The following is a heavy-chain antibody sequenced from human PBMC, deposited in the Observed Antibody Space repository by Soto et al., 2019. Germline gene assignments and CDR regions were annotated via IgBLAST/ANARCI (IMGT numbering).Heavy chain of an antibody. V-gene: IGHV1-2*02. CDR1: GYSISAYY. CDR3: GRDDYGIFPY. Sequence: QVQLVQSGTEVKRPGASVKGSCQASGYSISAYYIHWVRQAPGKGLEWMGWIDPKNGGTVSAQKFQGRLTMTRDTSISTVYMDLSGLTSDDTAMYYCGRDDYGIFPYWGQGSLVTLSS. CDR2: IDPKNGGT. J-gene: IGHJ4*02. D-gene: IGHD3-10*01.